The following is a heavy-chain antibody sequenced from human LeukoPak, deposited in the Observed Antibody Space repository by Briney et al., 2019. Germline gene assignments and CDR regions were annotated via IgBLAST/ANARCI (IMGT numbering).Heavy chain of an antibody. Sequence: SETLSLTCAVYGGSFSGYYWSWIRQPPGKGLEWIGEINHSGSTNYNPSLKSRVTISVDTSKNQFSLKLSSVTAADTAVYYCARQVRESDYSNYSFDYWGQGTLVTVSS. CDR3: ARQVRESDYSNYSFDY. J-gene: IGHJ4*02. V-gene: IGHV4-34*01. CDR1: GGSFSGYY. CDR2: INHSGST. D-gene: IGHD4-11*01.